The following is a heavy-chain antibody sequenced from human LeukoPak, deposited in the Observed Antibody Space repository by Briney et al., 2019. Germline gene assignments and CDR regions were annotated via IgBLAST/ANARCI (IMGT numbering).Heavy chain of an antibody. CDR3: ARGVARIAARALDY. Sequence: SETLSLTCTVSGDSISSYYWSWIRQPAGNGLEWIGRIYTSGSTNYNPSLKSRVTMSVDMSKNQFSLNLSSVTAADTAVYYCARGVARIAARALDYWGQGTLVTVSS. V-gene: IGHV4-4*07. D-gene: IGHD6-6*01. CDR2: IYTSGST. J-gene: IGHJ4*02. CDR1: GDSISSYY.